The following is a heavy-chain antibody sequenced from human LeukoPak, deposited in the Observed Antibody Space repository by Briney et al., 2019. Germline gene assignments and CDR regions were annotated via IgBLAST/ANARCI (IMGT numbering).Heavy chain of an antibody. CDR3: ARDPYYGDYVV. D-gene: IGHD4-17*01. Sequence: GGSLRLSCSASGFTFSSYEMNWVRQAPGKGLEWVSYISSSGSTIYYADSVKGRFTISRDNAKNSLYLQMNSLRAEDTAVYYCARDPYYGDYVVWGQGTLVTVSS. V-gene: IGHV3-48*03. J-gene: IGHJ4*02. CDR1: GFTFSSYE. CDR2: ISSSGSTI.